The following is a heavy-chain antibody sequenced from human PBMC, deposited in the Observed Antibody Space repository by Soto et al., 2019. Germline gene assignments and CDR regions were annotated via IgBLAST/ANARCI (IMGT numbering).Heavy chain of an antibody. CDR3: AKGANYYGIFDY. J-gene: IGHJ4*02. CDR1: GFTFKTYA. CDR2: INPSGGST. Sequence: EVQLLESGGGLVQPGGSLRLSCAASGFTFKTYAMSWVRQAPGKGRGWVSTINPSGGSTYYPDSVKGRFTISRDNSKDTLYLQMDSLRADDTAVYYCAKGANYYGIFDYWGQGTLVTVSS. V-gene: IGHV3-23*01. D-gene: IGHD3-22*01.